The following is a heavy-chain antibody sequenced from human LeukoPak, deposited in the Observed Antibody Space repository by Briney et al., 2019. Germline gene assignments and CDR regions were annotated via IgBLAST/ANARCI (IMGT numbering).Heavy chain of an antibody. CDR1: GFTFSSYG. Sequence: GGSLRLSCAASGFTFSSYGMSWVRQAPGKGLEWVSAINGSGGSTYYADSVKGRFTISRDNTKNTLYLQMNSLRAEDTAVYYCGKVGEVVPAAMIDYWGQGTLVTVSS. V-gene: IGHV3-23*01. CDR3: GKVGEVVPAAMIDY. D-gene: IGHD2-2*01. CDR2: INGSGGST. J-gene: IGHJ4*02.